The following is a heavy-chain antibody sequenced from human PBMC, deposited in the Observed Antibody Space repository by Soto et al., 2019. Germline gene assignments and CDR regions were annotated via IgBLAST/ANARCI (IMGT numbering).Heavy chain of an antibody. CDR1: GGSISSYY. V-gene: IGHV4-59*01. J-gene: IGHJ4*02. CDR2: IYYSGST. CDR3: ARNTYYYDSSGYLDY. D-gene: IGHD3-22*01. Sequence: SETLSLTCTASGGSISSYYWSWIRQPPGKGLEWIGYIYYSGSTNYNPSLKSRVTISVDTSKNQFSLKLSSVTAADTAVYYCARNTYYYDSSGYLDYWGQGTLVTVSS.